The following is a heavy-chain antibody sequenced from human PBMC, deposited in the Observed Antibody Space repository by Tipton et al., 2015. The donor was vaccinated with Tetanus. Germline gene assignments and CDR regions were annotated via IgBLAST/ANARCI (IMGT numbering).Heavy chain of an antibody. CDR3: ARMYSTSSPFDH. V-gene: IGHV5-51*01. J-gene: IGHJ4*02. D-gene: IGHD6-6*01. CDR2: IFPDDSDT. Sequence: VQLVQSGAEVKKPGESLKISCEGSGYIFTTYWIGWVRQMPGKGLGWMGMIFPDDSDTRYSPSFQGHVTSSVDKSTSTVYLQWSSLKASDTAMYFCARMYSTSSPFDHWGQGTLVAVSS. CDR1: GYIFTTYW.